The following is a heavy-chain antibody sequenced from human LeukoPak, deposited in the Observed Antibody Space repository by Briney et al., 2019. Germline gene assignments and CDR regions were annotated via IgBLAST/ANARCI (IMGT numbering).Heavy chain of an antibody. Sequence: GGSQSLSCEASGFTFSYYWMSWLRQAAGKGLELLANIKEDGSVKYYVDSVKGRFTTSRDNAKNLLFLQMNSLRAEDTAVYSCARGRRDSEYVGGLGYWGQGILVTVSS. J-gene: IGHJ4*02. V-gene: IGHV3-7*03. D-gene: IGHD3-16*01. CDR1: GFTFSYYW. CDR2: IKEDGSVK. CDR3: ARGRRDSEYVGGLGY.